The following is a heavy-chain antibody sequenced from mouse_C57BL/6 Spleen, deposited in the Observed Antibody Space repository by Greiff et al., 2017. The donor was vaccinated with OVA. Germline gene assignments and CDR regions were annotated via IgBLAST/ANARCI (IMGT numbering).Heavy chain of an antibody. CDR1: GYAFTTYL. V-gene: IGHV1-54*01. Sequence: VQLQQSGAELVRPGTSVKVSCKASGYAFTTYLIEWVNQRPGQGLEWIGVINPGSGGTNYNEKFKGKATLTADKSSSTSYMQLSSLTSEDSAVYFCARSRLEYFDYWGQGTTLTVSS. J-gene: IGHJ2*01. CDR2: INPGSGGT. CDR3: ARSRLEYFDY.